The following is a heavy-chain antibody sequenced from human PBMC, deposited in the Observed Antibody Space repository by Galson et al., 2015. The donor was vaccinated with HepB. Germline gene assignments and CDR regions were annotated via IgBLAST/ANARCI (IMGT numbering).Heavy chain of an antibody. CDR1: GFTFSSYG. CDR3: ARDAVTASGYYYYMDV. CDR2: IWYDGSNK. D-gene: IGHD4-11*01. V-gene: IGHV3-33*01. Sequence: SLRLSCAASGFTFSSYGMHWVRQAPGKGLEWVAVIWYDGSNKYYADSVKGRFTISRDNSKNTLYLQMNSLRAEDTAVYYCARDAVTASGYYYYMDVWGKGTTVTVSS. J-gene: IGHJ6*03.